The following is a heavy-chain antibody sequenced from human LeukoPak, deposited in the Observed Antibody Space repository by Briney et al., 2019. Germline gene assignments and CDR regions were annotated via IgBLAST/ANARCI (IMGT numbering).Heavy chain of an antibody. CDR2: ITSSSSII. D-gene: IGHD6-13*01. CDR3: ARVPAADAGGTEFYFDY. V-gene: IGHV3-48*04. CDR1: GFTFSSYS. J-gene: IGHJ4*02. Sequence: GGSLRLSCAASGFTFSSYSMNWVRQAPGKGLEWVSYITSSSSIIYSADSVKGRFTISRDNAKNSLYLQMNSLRAEDTAVYYCARVPAADAGGTEFYFDYWGQGTLVTVSS.